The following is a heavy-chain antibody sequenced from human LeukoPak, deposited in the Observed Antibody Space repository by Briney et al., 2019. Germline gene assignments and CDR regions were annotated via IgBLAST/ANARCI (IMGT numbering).Heavy chain of an antibody. CDR2: FDVGQSDT. J-gene: IGHJ3*02. D-gene: IGHD3-3*01. Sequence: GASVKVSCKVYGYSLTELSMHWVRQTLGKGLEWMGAFDVGQSDTIYAQKLQGRVTMTEDTSTDTAYMELSSLRFEDTAVYYCATEIFGVVIGGLAYDIWGQGTMVTVSS. CDR3: ATEIFGVVIGGLAYDI. CDR1: GYSLTELS. V-gene: IGHV1-24*01.